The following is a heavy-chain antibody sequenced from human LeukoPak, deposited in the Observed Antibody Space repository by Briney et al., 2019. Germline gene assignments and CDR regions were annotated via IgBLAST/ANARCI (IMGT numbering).Heavy chain of an antibody. J-gene: IGHJ4*02. D-gene: IGHD3-9*01. CDR2: ISGSGGST. Sequence: GGSLRLSCAASGFTFSSYAMSWVRQAPGKGLEGVSAISGSGGSTYYADSVKGRFTTSRDNSKNTLYLQMNSLRAEDTAVYYCAKDFPDILTGYGNWGQGALVTVSS. CDR3: AKDFPDILTGYGN. CDR1: GFTFSSYA. V-gene: IGHV3-23*01.